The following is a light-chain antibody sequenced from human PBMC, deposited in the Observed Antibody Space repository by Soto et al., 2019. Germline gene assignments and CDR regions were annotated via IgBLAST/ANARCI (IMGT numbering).Light chain of an antibody. J-gene: IGKJ2*01. CDR2: AAS. V-gene: IGKV1-39*01. CDR3: QHYDSSVFYT. CDR1: QSISSY. Sequence: DIQMTQSPSSLSASVGDRVTITCRASQSISSYLNWYQQKPGKAPKLLIYAASSLQSGVPSRFSGSGSGTDFTLTISRLEPEDFAVYYCQHYDSSVFYTFGQGTKVDIK.